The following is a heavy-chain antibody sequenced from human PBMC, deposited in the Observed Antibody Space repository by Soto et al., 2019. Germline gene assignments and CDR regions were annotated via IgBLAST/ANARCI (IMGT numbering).Heavy chain of an antibody. CDR2: ISAYNGNT. V-gene: IGHV1-18*04. CDR1: GYTFTSYG. D-gene: IGHD3-10*01. Sequence: QVQLVQSGAEVKKPGASVKVSCKASGYTFTSYGISWVRQAPGQGLQWMGWISAYNGNTNYAQKLQGRVTMTTDTSTSTASMELRSLRSDDTAVYYCARDRNDDGSGDVNDYWGQGTLVTVSS. CDR3: ARDRNDDGSGDVNDY. J-gene: IGHJ4*02.